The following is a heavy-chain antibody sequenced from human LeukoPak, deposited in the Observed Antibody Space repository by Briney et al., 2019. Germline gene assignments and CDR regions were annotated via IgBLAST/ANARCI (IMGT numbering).Heavy chain of an antibody. V-gene: IGHV4-61*01. CDR3: AREVRYFDWLATYDY. CDR2: IYYSGST. CDR1: GDSVSRGSYY. D-gene: IGHD3-9*01. J-gene: IGHJ4*02. Sequence: SETLSLTCAVSGDSVSRGSYYWTWIRQPPGKGLEWIGYIYYSGSTNYNPSLKSRVTISVDTSKNQFSLKLSSVTAADTAVYYCAREVRYFDWLATYDYWGQGTLVTVSS.